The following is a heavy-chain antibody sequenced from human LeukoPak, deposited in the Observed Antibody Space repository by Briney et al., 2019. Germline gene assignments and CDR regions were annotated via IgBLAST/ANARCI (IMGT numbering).Heavy chain of an antibody. J-gene: IGHJ4*02. Sequence: ASVKVSCKASGYTFTSYDINWVRQATGQGLEWMGWMNPNSGNTGYARKFQGRVTITRNTSISTAYMELSSLRSEDTAVYYCARGRRDSSGYRYDYWGQGTLVTVSS. D-gene: IGHD3-22*01. CDR3: ARGRRDSSGYRYDY. CDR1: GYTFTSYD. CDR2: MNPNSGNT. V-gene: IGHV1-8*03.